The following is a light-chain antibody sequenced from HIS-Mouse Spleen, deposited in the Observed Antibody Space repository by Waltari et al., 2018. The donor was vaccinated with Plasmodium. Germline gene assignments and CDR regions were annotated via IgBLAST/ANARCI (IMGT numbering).Light chain of an antibody. V-gene: IGKV1-39*01. J-gene: IGKJ1*01. CDR1: QSISSY. Sequence: DIQMTQSPSSLSASVGDRVTITCRASQSISSYLNWYQQKPGKSPKLRIYAASRLQSGVPSRFSGSGSRTDFTLTISSLQPEDFATYYCQQSYSTWTFGQGTKVEIK. CDR2: AAS. CDR3: QQSYSTWT.